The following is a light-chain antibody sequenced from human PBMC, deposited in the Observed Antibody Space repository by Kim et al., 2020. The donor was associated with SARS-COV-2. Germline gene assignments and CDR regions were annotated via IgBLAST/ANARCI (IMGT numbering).Light chain of an antibody. CDR2: DNN. J-gene: IGLJ3*02. V-gene: IGLV1-51*01. Sequence: GQEVTISCSGSSSNIASNYVSWYQQVPGTPPKLLIYDNNERPSGISDRFSGSKSGASATLDITGLQTGDEADYYCATWDSSLSAGVFGGGTQLTVL. CDR1: SSNIASNY. CDR3: ATWDSSLSAGV.